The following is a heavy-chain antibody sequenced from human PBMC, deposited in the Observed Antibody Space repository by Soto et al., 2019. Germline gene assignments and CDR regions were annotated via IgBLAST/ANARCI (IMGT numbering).Heavy chain of an antibody. CDR3: AGGGVRGVITRTRDYYGMDV. CDR2: IYPGDSET. J-gene: IGHJ6*02. CDR1: GYSFPNYW. V-gene: IGHV5-51*01. Sequence: GESLKISCKGSGYSFPNYWIAWVRQMPGKGLEWMGTIYPGDSETKYSPSFQGQVTMSADKSISTAYLQWSSLKASDTAMYYCAGGGVRGVITRTRDYYGMDVWGQGTTVTVSS. D-gene: IGHD3-10*01.